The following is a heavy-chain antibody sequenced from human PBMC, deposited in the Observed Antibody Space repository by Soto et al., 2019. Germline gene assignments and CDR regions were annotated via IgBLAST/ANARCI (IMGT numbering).Heavy chain of an antibody. CDR1: GYTFTSYA. CDR2: INAGNGNT. CDR3: ARGQDKNYDFWSGIRGDYYYYYMDV. D-gene: IGHD3-3*01. V-gene: IGHV1-3*01. J-gene: IGHJ6*03. Sequence: QVPLVQSGAEVKKPGASVKVSCKASGYTFTSYAMHWVRQAPGQRLEWMGWINAGNGNTKYSQKFQGRVTITRDTSASTAYMELSSLRSEDTAVYYCARGQDKNYDFWSGIRGDYYYYYMDVWGKGTTVTVSS.